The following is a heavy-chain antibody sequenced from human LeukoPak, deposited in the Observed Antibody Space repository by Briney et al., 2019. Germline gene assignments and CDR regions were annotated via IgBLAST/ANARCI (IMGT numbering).Heavy chain of an antibody. CDR1: GFTFSSYC. D-gene: IGHD6-6*01. CDR2: IRYDGRNT. Sequence: GGSLRLSCAASGFTFSSYCMLWVRQAPGKGLEWLAFIRYDGRNTYYADSVKGRFTISRDNSKNTRYLQMNSLKAQDTAVYYCAKDRRSSSSGGGYLDYWGQGTLVPVSS. CDR3: AKDRRSSSSGGGYLDY. V-gene: IGHV3-30*02. J-gene: IGHJ4*02.